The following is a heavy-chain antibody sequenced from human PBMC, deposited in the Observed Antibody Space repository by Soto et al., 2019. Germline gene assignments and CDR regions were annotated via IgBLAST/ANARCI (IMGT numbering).Heavy chain of an antibody. CDR3: ASSYGTSWYGDY. J-gene: IGHJ4*02. CDR2: IIPSSGTP. CDR1: GGSFNNYA. D-gene: IGHD6-13*01. V-gene: IGHV1-69*01. Sequence: QVQLVQSGAEVKKPGSSVKVSCTASGGSFNNYAVTWVRQAPGQGLEWMGGIIPSSGTPNYAQRFQGRVTITADESTSTVSMGLSSLRSEDTALYYCASSYGTSWYGDYWGQGTLVTVSS.